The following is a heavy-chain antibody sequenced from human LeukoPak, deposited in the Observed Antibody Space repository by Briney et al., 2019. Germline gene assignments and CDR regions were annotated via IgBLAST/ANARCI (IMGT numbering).Heavy chain of an antibody. J-gene: IGHJ3*02. Sequence: GGSLRLSCAASGFTFSSYSMNWVRQAPGKGLEWVSSISSSSSYIYYADSVKGRFTISRDNAKNSLYLQMNSLRAEDTAVYYCACQKRGGSYDAFDIWGQGTMVTVSS. D-gene: IGHD1-26*01. V-gene: IGHV3-21*01. CDR1: GFTFSSYS. CDR2: ISSSSSYI. CDR3: ACQKRGGSYDAFDI.